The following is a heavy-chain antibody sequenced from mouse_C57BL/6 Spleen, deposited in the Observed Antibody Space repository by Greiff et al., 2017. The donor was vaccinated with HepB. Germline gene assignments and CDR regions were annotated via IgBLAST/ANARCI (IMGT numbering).Heavy chain of an antibody. V-gene: IGHV14-4*01. CDR2: IDPENGDT. CDR3: TFNWDGVYYAMDY. J-gene: IGHJ4*01. CDR1: GFNIKDDY. D-gene: IGHD4-1*01. Sequence: EVQLQQSGAELVRPGASVKLSCTASGFNIKDDYMHWVKQRPEQGLEWIGWIDPENGDTEYASKFQGKATITADTSSNTAYLQLSSLTSEDTAVYYCTFNWDGVYYAMDYWGQGTSVTVSS.